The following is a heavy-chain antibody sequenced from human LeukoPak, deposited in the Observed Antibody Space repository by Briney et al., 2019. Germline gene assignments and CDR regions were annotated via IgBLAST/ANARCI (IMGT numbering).Heavy chain of an antibody. CDR2: ISGSGGST. Sequence: GGSLRLSCAASGFTFSSYAMSWVRQAPGKGLEWVSVISGSGGSTNYADSVKGRFIISRDNSKNTLYLQMNSLRAEDTAVYYCAKVGGGGGYYYDYWGQGTLVTVSS. D-gene: IGHD3-22*01. CDR3: AKVGGGGGYYYDY. CDR1: GFTFSSYA. V-gene: IGHV3-23*01. J-gene: IGHJ4*02.